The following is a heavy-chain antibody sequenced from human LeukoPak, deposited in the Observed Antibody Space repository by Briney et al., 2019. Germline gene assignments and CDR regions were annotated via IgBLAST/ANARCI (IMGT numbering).Heavy chain of an antibody. V-gene: IGHV1-2*02. CDR1: GYAFTGYY. Sequence: ASVKVSCKASGYAFTGYYMHWVRQAPGQGLEWMGWINPNSGGTNYAQKFRGRVTMTRGTSISTAYMEVSRLRSDDTAFYYCARRNSNGYNMCDYWGQGTLVTVSS. CDR2: INPNSGGT. D-gene: IGHD3-22*01. J-gene: IGHJ4*02. CDR3: ARRNSNGYNMCDY.